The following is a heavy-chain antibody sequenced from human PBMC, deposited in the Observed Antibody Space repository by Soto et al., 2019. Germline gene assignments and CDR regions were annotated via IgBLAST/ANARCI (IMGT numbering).Heavy chain of an antibody. J-gene: IGHJ4*02. D-gene: IGHD4-17*01. Sequence: GGSLRLSCAASGFTFSSYAMSWVRQAPGKGLKWISSISGSGTSTYYADSVKGRFTISRDNSKNTMYLQMNSLRAEDTALYFCAKENTPDYGDYVDYWGQGTMVTVSS. CDR1: GFTFSSYA. CDR3: AKENTPDYGDYVDY. V-gene: IGHV3-23*01. CDR2: ISGSGTST.